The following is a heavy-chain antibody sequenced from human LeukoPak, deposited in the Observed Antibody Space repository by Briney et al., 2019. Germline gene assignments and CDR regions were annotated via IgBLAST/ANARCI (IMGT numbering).Heavy chain of an antibody. CDR1: GFTFSSYA. Sequence: GGSLRLSCAASGFTFSSYAMHWVCQAPGKGLEWVAVISYDGSNKYYADSVKGRFTISRDNSKNTLYLQMNSLRAEDTAVYYCARDLGGSGVLDYWGQGTLVTVSS. V-gene: IGHV3-30-3*01. D-gene: IGHD2-15*01. J-gene: IGHJ4*02. CDR2: ISYDGSNK. CDR3: ARDLGGSGVLDY.